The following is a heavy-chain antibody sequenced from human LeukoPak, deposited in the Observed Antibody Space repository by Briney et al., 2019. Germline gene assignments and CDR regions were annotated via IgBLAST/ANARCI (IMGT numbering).Heavy chain of an antibody. CDR1: GYIFTNYG. V-gene: IGHV1-18*01. J-gene: IGHJ4*02. D-gene: IGHD2-2*01. CDR3: ARLTLGYCSSTSCPRPNDY. Sequence: ASVKVSCKTSGYIFTNYGVSWVRQAPGQGLEWMGWINVYNGHTIYAQEFQGRVTLTTDTSTSTAYMELRSLRSDDTAVYYCARLTLGYCSSTSCPRPNDYWGQGTLVTVSS. CDR2: INVYNGHT.